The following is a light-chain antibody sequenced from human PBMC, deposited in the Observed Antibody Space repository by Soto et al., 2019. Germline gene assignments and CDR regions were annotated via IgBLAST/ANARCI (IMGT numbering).Light chain of an antibody. CDR1: QSVSNSY. CDR3: QQYGGSPGT. Sequence: EIVLTQSPGTLSLSPGERATLSCRASQSVSNSYLAWYQQKPGQAPRLLIYGASSRATGIPDRFSGSGSGTDFGLTISRLEPENFAVYHCQQYGGSPGTFGQGAKVESK. J-gene: IGKJ1*01. CDR2: GAS. V-gene: IGKV3-20*01.